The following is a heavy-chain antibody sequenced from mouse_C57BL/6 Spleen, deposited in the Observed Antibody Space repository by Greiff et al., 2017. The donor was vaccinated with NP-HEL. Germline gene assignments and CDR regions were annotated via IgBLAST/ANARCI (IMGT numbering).Heavy chain of an antibody. CDR2: ISSGSSTI. CDR1: GFTFSDYG. Sequence: EVKLMESGGGLVKPGGSLKLSCAASGFTFSDYGMHWVRQAPEKGLEWVAYISSGSSTIYYADTVKGRFTISRDNAKNTLFLQMTSLRSEDTAMYYCARLYYSNYVYAMYYWGQGTSVTVSS. J-gene: IGHJ4*01. CDR3: ARLYYSNYVYAMYY. D-gene: IGHD2-5*01. V-gene: IGHV5-17*01.